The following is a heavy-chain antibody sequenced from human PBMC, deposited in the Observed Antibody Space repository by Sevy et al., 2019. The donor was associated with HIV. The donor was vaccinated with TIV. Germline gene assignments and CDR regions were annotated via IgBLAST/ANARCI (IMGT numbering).Heavy chain of an antibody. D-gene: IGHD3-10*01. CDR3: AREGYYYRSGTYRPPNYYGMDV. Sequence: ASVKVSCKASGYTCSSYGISWVRLAPGQGLEWMGWISDYNGYTNYAHKFQGRVTMSTETSTRTAYMELRSLRSDDTAVYFCAREGYYYRSGTYRPPNYYGMDVWGQWTAVTVSS. J-gene: IGHJ6*02. CDR1: GYTCSSYG. V-gene: IGHV1-18*01. CDR2: ISDYNGYT.